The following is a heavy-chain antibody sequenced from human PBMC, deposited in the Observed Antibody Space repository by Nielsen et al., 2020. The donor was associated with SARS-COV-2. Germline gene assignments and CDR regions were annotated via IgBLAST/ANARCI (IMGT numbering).Heavy chain of an antibody. CDR2: IYTSGST. CDR1: GGSISSGSYY. CDR3: ARAKKWLSDH. Sequence: SETLSLTCTVSGGSISSGSYYWSWIRQPAGKGLEWIGRIYTSGSTNYNPSLKSRVTISVDTSKNQFSLKLSSVTAADTAVYYCARAKKWLSDHWGQGTLVTVSS. V-gene: IGHV4-61*02. D-gene: IGHD5-12*01. J-gene: IGHJ5*02.